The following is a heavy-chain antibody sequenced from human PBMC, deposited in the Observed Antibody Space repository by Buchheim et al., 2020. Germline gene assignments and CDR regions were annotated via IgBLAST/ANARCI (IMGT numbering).Heavy chain of an antibody. CDR3: AKLLYDYGGKHSWYFDY. J-gene: IGHJ4*02. CDR1: GFTFSSYA. D-gene: IGHD4-23*01. Sequence: EVQLLESGGGLVQPGGSLRLSCAASGFTFSSYAMSWVRQAPGKGLEWVSAISGSGGSTYYADSVKGRFTISRDNSKNQLYLQMNSLRAEDTAVYYCAKLLYDYGGKHSWYFDYWGQGTL. CDR2: ISGSGGST. V-gene: IGHV3-23*01.